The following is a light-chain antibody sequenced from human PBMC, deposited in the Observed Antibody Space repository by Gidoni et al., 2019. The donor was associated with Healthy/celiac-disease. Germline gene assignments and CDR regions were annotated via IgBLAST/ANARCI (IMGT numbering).Light chain of an antibody. V-gene: IGKV1-6*01. CDR1: QGSRND. J-gene: IGKJ1*01. CDR2: AAS. Sequence: AIQMTQSPSSLSASVGDRVTITCRASQGSRNDLGWYQQKPGKAPKLLLYAASSLQSGVPPRFSGSGSGPDFTLTISRPQPDGFATYYCLQDYNYPVTFGPGTKVEIQ. CDR3: LQDYNYPVT.